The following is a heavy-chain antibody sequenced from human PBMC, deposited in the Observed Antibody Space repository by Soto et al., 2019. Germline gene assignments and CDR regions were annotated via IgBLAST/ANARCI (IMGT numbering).Heavy chain of an antibody. CDR3: ARDRVTTSSYYYYGMDV. Sequence: QLQLQESGSGLVKPSQTLSLTCAVSGGSISSGGYSWSWIRQPSGKGLEWIGYIYHSGSTYYNPSLKSRVTISVDRSKNQFSLKLSSVTAADTAVYYCARDRVTTSSYYYYGMDVWGQGTTVTVSS. CDR2: IYHSGST. D-gene: IGHD4-17*01. V-gene: IGHV4-30-2*01. CDR1: GGSISSGGYS. J-gene: IGHJ6*02.